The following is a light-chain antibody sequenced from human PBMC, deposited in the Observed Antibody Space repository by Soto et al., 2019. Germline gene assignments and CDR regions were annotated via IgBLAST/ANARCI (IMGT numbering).Light chain of an antibody. CDR1: QSSSSS. J-gene: IGKJ4*01. CDR2: PAS. Sequence: DIQRTQSPSALSAAVGDRVTITCRASQSSSSSLNWYQQKPGKAPQLLIYPASSLQSGVPSRFSGSGSGTDFTLTISNLQPEDFATYHCQQSYSTPRTFGGGTKLQIK. V-gene: IGKV1-39*01. CDR3: QQSYSTPRT.